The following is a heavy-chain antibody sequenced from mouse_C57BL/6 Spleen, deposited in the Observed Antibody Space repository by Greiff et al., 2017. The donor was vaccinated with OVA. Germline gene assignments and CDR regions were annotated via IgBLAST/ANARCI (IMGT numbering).Heavy chain of an antibody. CDR3: ARDSGGYFAY. D-gene: IGHD2-2*01. Sequence: EVKLVESGGGLVKPGGSLKLSCAASGFTFSSYAMSWVRQTPEKRLEWVATISDGGSYTYYPDNVKGRFTISRDNAKNNLYLQMSHLKSEDTAMYYCARDSGGYFAYWGQGTLVTVSA. CDR2: ISDGGSYT. CDR1: GFTFSSYA. V-gene: IGHV5-4*01. J-gene: IGHJ3*01.